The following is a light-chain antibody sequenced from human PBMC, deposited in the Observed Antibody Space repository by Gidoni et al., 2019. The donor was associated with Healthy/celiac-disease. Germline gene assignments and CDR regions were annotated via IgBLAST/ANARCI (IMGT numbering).Light chain of an antibody. CDR2: AAS. Sequence: NKMTPSPPSLSASVGDRVTITCRASQGTSNSLAWYQQKPGKVPKLLIYAASTLQSGVPSRFSGSGSGTDFTLTISSLQPEDVATYYCQKYNSASXTFGPGTKVDIK. J-gene: IGKJ3*01. CDR3: QKYNSASXT. CDR1: QGTSNS. V-gene: IGKV1-27*01.